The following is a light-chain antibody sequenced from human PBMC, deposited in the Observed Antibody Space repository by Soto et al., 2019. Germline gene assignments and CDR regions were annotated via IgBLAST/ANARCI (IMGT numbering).Light chain of an antibody. Sequence: DIQMTLSPAALSASVGDSVTITCRASHFTSTWLAWYQQKPGKAPKLLIYDASFLQGGVPSRFSGSGSGIEFTLTISSLQPDDFATYYCQQYNSYSWTFGQGTNVDI. CDR2: DAS. CDR1: HFTSTW. J-gene: IGKJ1*01. CDR3: QQYNSYSWT. V-gene: IGKV1-5*01.